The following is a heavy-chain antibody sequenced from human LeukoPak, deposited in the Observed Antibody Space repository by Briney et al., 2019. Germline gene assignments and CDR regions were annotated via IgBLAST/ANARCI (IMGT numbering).Heavy chain of an antibody. CDR1: GFTFSSYA. V-gene: IGHV3-30*04. J-gene: IGHJ4*02. Sequence: GGSLRLSCAASGFTFSSYAMHWVRQAPGKGLEWGAVISYDGSNKYYADSVKGRFTISRDNSKNTLYLQMNSLRAEDKAVYYCARDLLGWELHYFDYWGQGTLVTVSS. D-gene: IGHD1-26*01. CDR3: ARDLLGWELHYFDY. CDR2: ISYDGSNK.